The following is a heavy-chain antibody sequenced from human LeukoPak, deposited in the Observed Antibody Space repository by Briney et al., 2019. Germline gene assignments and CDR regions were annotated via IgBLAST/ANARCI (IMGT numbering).Heavy chain of an antibody. CDR2: IYSSGNT. Sequence: SETLSLTCSVSGVSISSGSNYWGWIRQPPGKTLEWIGSIYSSGNTYYNPSLKSRVIILIDTAKNHFSLNLSSVTAADTAVYYCARDRYYYDSSGYFAFDIWGQGTMVTVSS. CDR3: ARDRYYYDSSGYFAFDI. V-gene: IGHV4-39*07. D-gene: IGHD3-22*01. CDR1: GVSISSGSNY. J-gene: IGHJ3*02.